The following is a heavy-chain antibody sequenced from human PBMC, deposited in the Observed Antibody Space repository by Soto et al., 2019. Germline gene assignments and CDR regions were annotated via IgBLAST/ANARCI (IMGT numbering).Heavy chain of an antibody. Sequence: LRLSCAASGFTFSSYGMHWVRQAPGKGLEWVAVIWYDGSNKYYADSVKGRFTISRDNSKNTLYLQMNSLRAEDTAVYYCARLRSSSPPPYYYYGMDVWGQGTTVTVSS. CDR2: IWYDGSNK. CDR1: GFTFSSYG. CDR3: ARLRSSSPPPYYYYGMDV. V-gene: IGHV3-33*01. D-gene: IGHD6-13*01. J-gene: IGHJ6*02.